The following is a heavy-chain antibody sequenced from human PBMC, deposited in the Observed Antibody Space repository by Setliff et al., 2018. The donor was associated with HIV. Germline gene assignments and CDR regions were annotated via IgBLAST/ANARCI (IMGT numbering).Heavy chain of an antibody. CDR2: ISSHTGTYI. CDR3: ARMVAGF. CDR1: GFTFIDSN. V-gene: IGHV3-21*01. J-gene: IGHJ4*02. Sequence: GGSLRLSCAASGFTFIDSNINWVRQAPGKGLEWVSSISSHTGTYIFYANSVKGRFTISRDNARNSVYLHMNSLRPEDTAVYYCARMVAGFWGQGTPVTVSS. D-gene: IGHD6-19*01.